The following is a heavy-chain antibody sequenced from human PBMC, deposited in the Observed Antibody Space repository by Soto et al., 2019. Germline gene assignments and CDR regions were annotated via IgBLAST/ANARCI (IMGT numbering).Heavy chain of an antibody. Sequence: QLQLQESGPGLVKPSETLSLTCTVSGGSISSSSYYWGWIRQPPGKGLEWIGSIYYSGSTYYNPSLKSRVTISVDTSKNQFSRKLSSVTAADTAVYYCARPQSGWFDPWGQGTLVTVSS. CDR2: IYYSGST. CDR1: GGSISSSSYY. CDR3: ARPQSGWFDP. D-gene: IGHD6-25*01. V-gene: IGHV4-39*01. J-gene: IGHJ5*02.